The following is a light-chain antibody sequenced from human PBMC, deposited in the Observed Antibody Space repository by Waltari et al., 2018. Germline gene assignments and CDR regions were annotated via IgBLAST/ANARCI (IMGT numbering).Light chain of an antibody. CDR3: AAWDDSLSGPV. CDR2: RNN. J-gene: IGLJ2*01. CDR1: RSNIGSNY. V-gene: IGLV1-47*01. Sequence: SVLTQPPSASATPGPRVTISCSGSRSNIGSNYVYWYQQLPGTAPKLLIYRNNQRPSGVPDRFSGSKSGTSASLAISGLRSEDEADYYCAAWDDSLSGPVFGGGTKLTVL.